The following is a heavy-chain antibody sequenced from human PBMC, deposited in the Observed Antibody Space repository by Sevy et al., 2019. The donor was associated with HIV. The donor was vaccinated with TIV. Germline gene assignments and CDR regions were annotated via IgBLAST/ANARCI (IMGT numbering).Heavy chain of an antibody. CDR1: GFNFSNYA. Sequence: GESLKISCAASGFNFSNYAMSWVRQAPGKGLEWVSTFSFGCGKINYADSVKGRFTISRDNSKNTLYLQMNSLRAEDTALYYCAREGCSKPHDYWGQGTLVTVSS. D-gene: IGHD2-2*01. J-gene: IGHJ4*02. CDR3: AREGCSKPHDY. CDR2: FSFGCGKI. V-gene: IGHV3-23*01.